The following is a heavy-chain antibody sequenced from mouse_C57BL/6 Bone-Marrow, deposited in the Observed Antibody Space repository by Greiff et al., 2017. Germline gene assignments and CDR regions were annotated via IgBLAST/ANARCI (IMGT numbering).Heavy chain of an antibody. CDR2: IYPGSGST. CDR1: GYTFTSYW. Sequence: QVQLKQPGAELVKPGASVKMSCKASGYTFTSYWITWVKQRPGQGLEWIGDIYPGSGSTNYNEKFKSKATLTVDTSSSTAYMQLSSLTSEDSAVYYCARDVYDGYYDYYAMDYWGQGTSVTVSS. V-gene: IGHV1-55*01. J-gene: IGHJ4*01. D-gene: IGHD2-3*01. CDR3: ARDVYDGYYDYYAMDY.